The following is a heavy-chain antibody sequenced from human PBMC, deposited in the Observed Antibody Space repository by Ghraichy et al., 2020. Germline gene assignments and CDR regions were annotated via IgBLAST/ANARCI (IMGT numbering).Heavy chain of an antibody. J-gene: IGHJ4*02. CDR2: IYYSGRT. Sequence: SETLSLTCTVSGGSISSYYWSWIRQPPGKGLEWIGYIYYSGRTNYNPSLKSRVTISVDTSKNQFSLKLSSVTAADTAVYYCARLTYYYDSSGHYYFDYWGQGTLVTVSS. CDR3: ARLTYYYDSSGHYYFDY. CDR1: GGSISSYY. D-gene: IGHD3-22*01. V-gene: IGHV4-59*08.